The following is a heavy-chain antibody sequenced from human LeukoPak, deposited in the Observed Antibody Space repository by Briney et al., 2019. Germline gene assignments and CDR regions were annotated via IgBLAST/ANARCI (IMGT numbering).Heavy chain of an antibody. CDR1: GGSISSGGYY. V-gene: IGHV4-30-2*01. J-gene: IGHJ1*01. Sequence: SQTLSLTCTVSGGSISSGGYYWSWIRQPPGKGLEWIGYIYHSGSTYYNPSLKSRVTISVDRSKNQFSLKLSSVTAADTAVYYCARDSGDIVVVPAARNVGYFQHWGQGTLVTVSS. D-gene: IGHD2-2*01. CDR2: IYHSGST. CDR3: ARDSGDIVVVPAARNVGYFQH.